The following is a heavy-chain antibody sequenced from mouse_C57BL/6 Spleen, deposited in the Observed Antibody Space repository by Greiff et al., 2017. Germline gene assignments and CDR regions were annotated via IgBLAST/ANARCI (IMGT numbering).Heavy chain of an antibody. CDR1: GYSFSSSC. J-gene: IGHJ2*01. Sequence: VQLQQSGPELVKPGPSVKISCTASGYSFSSSCMNWVKQRPGTGLEWIGRIYPGDGDANYNAKFKGKATLTADKSSSTAYMQLSSVTSEDSAVYLCASITTVAFDYWGQGTTVTVSS. V-gene: IGHV1-82*01. CDR2: IYPGDGDA. D-gene: IGHD1-1*01. CDR3: ASITTVAFDY.